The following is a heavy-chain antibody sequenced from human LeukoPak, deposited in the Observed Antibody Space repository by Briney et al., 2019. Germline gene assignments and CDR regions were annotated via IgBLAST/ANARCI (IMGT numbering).Heavy chain of an antibody. D-gene: IGHD6-13*01. V-gene: IGHV1-46*01. CDR1: GYTFTSYY. CDR2: INPSGGST. J-gene: IGHJ3*02. CDR3: AMGAGTPDAFDI. Sequence: ASVKVSCKASGYTFTSYYMHWVRQAPGQGLEWMGIINPSGGSTSYAQKFQGRVTMTRDTSTSTVYMELSSLRSEDAAVYYCAMGAGTPDAFDIWGQGTMVTVSS.